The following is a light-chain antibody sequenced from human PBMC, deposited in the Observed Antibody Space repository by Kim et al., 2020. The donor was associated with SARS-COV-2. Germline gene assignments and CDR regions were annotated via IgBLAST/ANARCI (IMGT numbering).Light chain of an antibody. V-gene: IGLV3-21*04. J-gene: IGLJ2*01. CDR2: YNT. Sequence: APGKTAQITCGGNNIGSRHVHWYQQKPGQAPVLVIYYNTDRPSGTPERFSGSNSGNTATLTISRVEAGDEADYYCQVWDSSGDHVVFNGGTQLTVL. CDR1: NIGSRH. CDR3: QVWDSSGDHVV.